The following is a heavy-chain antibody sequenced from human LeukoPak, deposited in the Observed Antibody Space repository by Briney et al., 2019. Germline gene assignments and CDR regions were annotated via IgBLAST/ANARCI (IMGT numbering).Heavy chain of an antibody. V-gene: IGHV3-43*02. CDR1: GFTFDDYA. J-gene: IGHJ4*02. CDR3: AKGRNYYDFWSGYDY. Sequence: PGGSLRLSCAASGFTFDDYAMHWVRQAPGKGLEWASLISGDGGSTYYADSVKGRFTISRDNSKNSLYLQMNSLRTEDTALYYCAKGRNYYDFWSGYDYWGQGTLVTVSS. D-gene: IGHD3-3*01. CDR2: ISGDGGST.